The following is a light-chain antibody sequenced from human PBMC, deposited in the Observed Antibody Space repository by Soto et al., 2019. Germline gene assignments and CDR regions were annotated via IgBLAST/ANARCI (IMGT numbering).Light chain of an antibody. V-gene: IGKV1-9*01. CDR1: QGISSY. J-gene: IGKJ4*01. Sequence: DIQLTQSPSFLSASVGDRVTITCRASQGISSYLAWYQQKPGKAPKLLIYAASSLQSGLPSRFSGSGSGIEFTLTISSLQPEDFATYYCQQLNSSPLTFGGGTKVETK. CDR2: AAS. CDR3: QQLNSSPLT.